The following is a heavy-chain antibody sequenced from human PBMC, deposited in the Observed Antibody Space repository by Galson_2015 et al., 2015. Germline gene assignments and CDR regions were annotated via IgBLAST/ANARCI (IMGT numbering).Heavy chain of an antibody. Sequence: SLRLSCAASGFTFSSYGMHWVRQAPGKGLEWVSYISSGSSTIYYADSVKGRFTISRDNAKNSLYLQMNSLRDEDTAVYYCARDLIAAAGTDWYFDLWGRGTLVTVSS. D-gene: IGHD6-13*01. CDR3: ARDLIAAAGTDWYFDL. J-gene: IGHJ2*01. CDR2: ISSGSSTI. CDR1: GFTFSSYG. V-gene: IGHV3-48*02.